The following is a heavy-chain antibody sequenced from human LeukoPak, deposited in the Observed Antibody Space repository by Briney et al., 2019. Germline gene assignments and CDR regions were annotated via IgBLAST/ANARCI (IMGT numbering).Heavy chain of an antibody. Sequence: SETLSLTCTVSGGSVSSNSYYWNWIRQPPGKGLEWIGCIHYSGSTNYNPSLKSRVTISIDTSRNQFSLKLSSVTAADTAVYYCARDFNYYGSGSFWFDPRGQGALVTVSS. D-gene: IGHD3-10*01. CDR2: IHYSGST. CDR3: ARDFNYYGSGSFWFDP. V-gene: IGHV4-61*01. J-gene: IGHJ5*02. CDR1: GGSVSSNSYY.